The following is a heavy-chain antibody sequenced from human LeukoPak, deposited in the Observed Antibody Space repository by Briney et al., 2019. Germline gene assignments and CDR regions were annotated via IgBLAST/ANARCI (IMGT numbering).Heavy chain of an antibody. J-gene: IGHJ4*02. CDR1: GYSLTNYG. CDR2: IYPGDSDT. D-gene: IGHD2-21*02. Sequence: GESLKISCEGSGYSLTNYGIGWARQMPGKGLELMGIIYPGDSDTRYSPSFQGQVTISAHKSINTAYLQWSSLKPSDTAIYYCARSWVTGYGTVLDYWGQGTLVTVSS. CDR3: ARSWVTGYGTVLDY. V-gene: IGHV5-51*01.